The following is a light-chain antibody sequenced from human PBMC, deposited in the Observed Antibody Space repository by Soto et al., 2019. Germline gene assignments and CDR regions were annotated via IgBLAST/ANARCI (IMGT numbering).Light chain of an antibody. CDR3: QQYGRSPFT. Sequence: EIVLTQSPGTLSLSPGERAALSCRASQSVSGSYVAWYQQKPGQAPRLLIYGASNRATGIPDRFSGSGSGTDFTLTITRREPEDFAVYSCQQYGRSPFTFGPGTKVDIK. J-gene: IGKJ3*01. CDR2: GAS. CDR1: QSVSGSY. V-gene: IGKV3-20*01.